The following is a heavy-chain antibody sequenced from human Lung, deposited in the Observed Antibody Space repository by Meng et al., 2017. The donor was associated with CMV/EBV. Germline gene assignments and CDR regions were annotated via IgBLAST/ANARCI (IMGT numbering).Heavy chain of an antibody. CDR3: ARGGPFGVVIIHSDDPYFDY. CDR1: GFTFSNYA. CDR2: ISYDGRHK. Sequence: GESLKISCAASGFTFSNYAIHWVRQAPGKGLEWLAVISYDGRHKYYTESVKGRFTISRDNSKNTLHLQMNSLRPEDTAVYYCARGGPFGVVIIHSDDPYFDYWXQGTLVTVSS. J-gene: IGHJ4*02. V-gene: IGHV3-30*04. D-gene: IGHD3-3*01.